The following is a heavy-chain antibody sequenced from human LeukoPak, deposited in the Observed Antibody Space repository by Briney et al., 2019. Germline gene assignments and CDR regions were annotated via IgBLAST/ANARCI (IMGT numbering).Heavy chain of an antibody. CDR2: IYWDDDK. CDR1: GFSLSTSGVG. J-gene: IGHJ3*02. V-gene: IGHV2-5*02. D-gene: IGHD3-22*01. CDR3: ALALTYYYDSSGYVGDAFDI. Sequence: ASGPTLVKPTQTLTLTCTFSGFSLSTSGVGVGWIRQPPGKALEWLALIYWDDDKRYSPSLKSRLTITKDTSKNQVVLTMTNMDPVDTATYYCALALTYYYDSSGYVGDAFDIWGQGTMVTVSS.